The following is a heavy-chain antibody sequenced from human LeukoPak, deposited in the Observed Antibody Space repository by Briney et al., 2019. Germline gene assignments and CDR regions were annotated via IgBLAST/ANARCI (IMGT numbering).Heavy chain of an antibody. V-gene: IGHV3-30*18. CDR1: GFTFSSYG. Sequence: SLRLSCAPSGFTFSSYGMHWVRQAPAKGLEWVAVISYDGSNKYYADSVKGRFTISRDNSKNTLYLQMNSLRAEDTAVYYCAKVRVFGVVITDGMDVWGQGTTVTVSS. D-gene: IGHD3-3*01. J-gene: IGHJ6*02. CDR3: AKVRVFGVVITDGMDV. CDR2: ISYDGSNK.